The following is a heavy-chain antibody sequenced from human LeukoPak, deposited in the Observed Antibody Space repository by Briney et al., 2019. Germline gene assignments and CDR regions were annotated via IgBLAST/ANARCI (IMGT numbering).Heavy chain of an antibody. CDR1: GLTFSSYA. CDR2: IIASGTST. D-gene: IGHD1-26*01. J-gene: IGHJ3*02. Sequence: GGSLRLSCAASGLTFSSYAMSWVRQAPGKGLEWVSGIIASGTSTYYADSVKGRFTISRDNSKSTLYLQMNSLRAEDTAVYYCARNGIVGPTNAFDIWGQGTMVTVSS. CDR3: ARNGIVGPTNAFDI. V-gene: IGHV3-23*01.